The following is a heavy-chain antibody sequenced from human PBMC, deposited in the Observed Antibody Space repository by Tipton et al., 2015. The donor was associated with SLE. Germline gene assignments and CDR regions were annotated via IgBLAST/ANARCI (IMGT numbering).Heavy chain of an antibody. CDR2: IYTSGST. J-gene: IGHJ3*02. V-gene: IGHV4-61*02. CDR3: AREGGLPRPAFDI. D-gene: IGHD3-16*01. CDR1: GGSISSGSYY. Sequence: TLSLTCTVSGGSISSGSYYWTWIRQPAGKGLEWIGRIYTSGSTNYNPSLRSRVTISVDTSKNQFSLKLSSVTAADTAVYYCAREGGLPRPAFDIWGQGTKVTVSS.